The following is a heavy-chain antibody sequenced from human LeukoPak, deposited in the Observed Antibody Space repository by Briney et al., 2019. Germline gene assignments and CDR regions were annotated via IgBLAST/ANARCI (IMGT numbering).Heavy chain of an antibody. J-gene: IGHJ4*02. V-gene: IGHV4-59*12. CDR2: IYYSGST. Sequence: SETLSLTCTVSGGSISSYYWSWIRQPPGKGLEWIGYIYYSGSTNYNPPLKSRVTISVDTSKNQFSLKLSSVTAADTAVYFCARTKKLAYVDYENYFDYWGQGTLVTVSS. CDR1: GGSISSYY. CDR3: ARTKKLAYVDYENYFDY. D-gene: IGHD4-17*01.